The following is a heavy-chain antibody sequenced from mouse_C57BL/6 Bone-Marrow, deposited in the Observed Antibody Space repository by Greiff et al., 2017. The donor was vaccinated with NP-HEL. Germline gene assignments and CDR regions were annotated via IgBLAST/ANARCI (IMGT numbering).Heavy chain of an antibody. CDR1: GFNIKDDY. Sequence: VQLQQSGAELVRPGASVKLSCTVSGFNIKDDYMHWVKQRPEQGLEWIGWIDPENGDTEYASQFQGKANLTADTSSNTAYLQLSSRTSEDTAVYYCTTGGSSPYAMDYWGQGTSVTVSS. V-gene: IGHV14-4*01. J-gene: IGHJ4*01. CDR3: TTGGSSPYAMDY. D-gene: IGHD1-1*01. CDR2: IDPENGDT.